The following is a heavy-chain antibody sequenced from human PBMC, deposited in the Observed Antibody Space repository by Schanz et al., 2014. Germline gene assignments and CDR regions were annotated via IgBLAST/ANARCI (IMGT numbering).Heavy chain of an antibody. Sequence: QVQLVESGGGLVKPGGSLRLSCAASGFTFSSYAMSWIRQAPGKGLEWVSYISGTTTYTNYADSVKGRFTISRDNSRNTLYLQMNSLRTEDTAVYYCARDAADFYDILTEEDYWGQGTLVTVSS. CDR3: ARDAADFYDILTEEDY. CDR1: GFTFSSYA. D-gene: IGHD3-9*01. CDR2: ISGTTTYT. J-gene: IGHJ4*02. V-gene: IGHV3-11*06.